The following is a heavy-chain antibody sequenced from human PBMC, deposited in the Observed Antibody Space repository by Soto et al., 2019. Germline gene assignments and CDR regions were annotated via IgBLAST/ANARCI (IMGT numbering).Heavy chain of an antibody. D-gene: IGHD5-12*01. Sequence: EVQLVESGGGLVQPGRSLRLSCAASGFTFDDYAMHWVRQVPGKGLECVSGINWNGGNIGYADSVKGRFAISRDNAKNSLYLQMNSLRAEDTAFYYCARGSGYSTYYYMDVWGKVTTVTVSS. V-gene: IGHV3-9*01. J-gene: IGHJ6*03. CDR1: GFTFDDYA. CDR3: ARGSGYSTYYYMDV. CDR2: INWNGGNI.